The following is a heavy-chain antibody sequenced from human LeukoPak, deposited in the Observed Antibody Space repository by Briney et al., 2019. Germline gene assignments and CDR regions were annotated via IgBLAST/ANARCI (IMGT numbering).Heavy chain of an antibody. CDR1: GGSISSTSYY. CDR3: ARVGTVEAFDI. V-gene: IGHV4-39*07. CDR2: IYYTGTT. Sequence: PSETLSLTCNVSGGSISSTSYYWGWIRQPPGKGLEWLGNIYYTGTTYYNPSLKSRVTISVDTSNNQFSLRLSSVTAADTAIYYCARVGTVEAFDIWGQGTMITVSS. J-gene: IGHJ3*02.